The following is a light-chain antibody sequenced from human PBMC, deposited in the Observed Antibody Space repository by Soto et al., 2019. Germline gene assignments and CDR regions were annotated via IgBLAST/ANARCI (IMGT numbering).Light chain of an antibody. CDR2: RNN. CDR1: SSNIGSNF. CDR3: AAWDDSLSGYV. J-gene: IGLJ1*01. V-gene: IGLV1-47*01. Sequence: QSVLTQPPSASRTPGQRVTISCSGSSSNIGSNFVYWYQHLPGTAPKLLIYRNNQRPSGVPVRFSASASGTSASLAISGLRSEDEADYYCAAWDDSLSGYVFGTGTKLTVL.